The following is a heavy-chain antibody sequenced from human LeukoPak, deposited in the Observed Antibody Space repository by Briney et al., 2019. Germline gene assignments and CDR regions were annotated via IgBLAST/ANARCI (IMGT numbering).Heavy chain of an antibody. CDR2: IRYDGSNK. D-gene: IGHD1-26*01. Sequence: PGGSLRLSCAASGFTFSSYGMHWVRQAPGKGLEWVAFIRYDGSNKYYADSVKGRFTISRDNSKNTLYLQMNSLRAEDTAVYCCAKDRSGSSRSSFDYWGQGTLVTVSS. CDR3: AKDRSGSSRSSFDY. V-gene: IGHV3-30*02. J-gene: IGHJ4*02. CDR1: GFTFSSYG.